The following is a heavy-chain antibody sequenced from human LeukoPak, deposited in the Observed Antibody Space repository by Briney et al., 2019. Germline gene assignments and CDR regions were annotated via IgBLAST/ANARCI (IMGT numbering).Heavy chain of an antibody. V-gene: IGHV4-59*02. J-gene: IGHJ4*02. CDR1: GGSVSSYY. CDR3: AREGIGFDY. CDR2: IYYSGST. Sequence: SETLSLTCTVSGGSVSSYYWSWIRQPPGKGLEWIGYIYYSGSTNYNPSLKSRVTISVDTSKNQVSLKLSSVTAADTAVYYCAREGIGFDYWGQGTLVTVSS. D-gene: IGHD2/OR15-2a*01.